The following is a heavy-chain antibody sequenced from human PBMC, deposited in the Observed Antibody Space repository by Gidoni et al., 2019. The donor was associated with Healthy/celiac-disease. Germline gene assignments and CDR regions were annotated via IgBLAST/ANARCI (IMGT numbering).Heavy chain of an antibody. CDR1: GFTFSSYS. Sequence: EVPLVESGGGLVKSVGFLRLSCPASGFTFSSYSMNWVRQAPGKGLAWVSSISSSSSYIYDADSVKGRFTISRDNAKNSLYLQMNSLRAEDTAVYYCARESVGATDYWGQGTLVTVSS. CDR3: ARESVGATDY. D-gene: IGHD1-26*01. CDR2: ISSSSSYI. V-gene: IGHV3-21*01. J-gene: IGHJ4*02.